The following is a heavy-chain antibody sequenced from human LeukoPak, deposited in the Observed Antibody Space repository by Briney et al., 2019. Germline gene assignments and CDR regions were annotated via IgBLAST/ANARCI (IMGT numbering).Heavy chain of an antibody. CDR1: GFTFSSYE. CDR3: APEQDYDSSGLFQH. J-gene: IGHJ1*01. D-gene: IGHD3-22*01. Sequence: PGGSLRLSCAASGFTFSSYEMNWVRQAPGKGLEWVSYISSSGSTIYYADSVKGRFTISRDNSKNTLYLQMNSLRAEDTAVYYCAPEQDYDSSGLFQHWGQGTLVTVSS. CDR2: ISSSGSTI. V-gene: IGHV3-48*03.